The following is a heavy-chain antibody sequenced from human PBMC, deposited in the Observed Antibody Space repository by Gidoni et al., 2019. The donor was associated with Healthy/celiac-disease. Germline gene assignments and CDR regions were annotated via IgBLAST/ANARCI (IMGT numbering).Heavy chain of an antibody. CDR1: GFTVSSKY. CDR2: ISSGGST. Sequence: EVQLVESGGGLIQPGGSLRLSCAASGFTVSSKYMRWVRQAPGKGLEWVSVISSGGSTYYADSVKGRFTISRDNSKNTLYLQMNSLRAEDTAVYYCASMKVVGATEGLPDYFDYWGQGTLVTVSS. J-gene: IGHJ4*02. CDR3: ASMKVVGATEGLPDYFDY. V-gene: IGHV3-53*01. D-gene: IGHD1-26*01.